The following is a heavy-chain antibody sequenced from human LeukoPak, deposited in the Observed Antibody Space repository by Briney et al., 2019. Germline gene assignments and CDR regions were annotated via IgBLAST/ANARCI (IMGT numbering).Heavy chain of an antibody. Sequence: SETLSLTCTVSGGSISGYYWSWIRQPPGKTLEWIAYIHYSGSTNYNPSLKSRVTISVDTSKNQFSLDVSSVTAADTAVYYCARHGGFRISSSGDYSYPLDVWGQGTTVTVSS. CDR3: ARHGGFRISSSGDYSYPLDV. J-gene: IGHJ6*02. V-gene: IGHV4-59*08. CDR2: IHYSGST. CDR1: GGSISGYY. D-gene: IGHD6-6*01.